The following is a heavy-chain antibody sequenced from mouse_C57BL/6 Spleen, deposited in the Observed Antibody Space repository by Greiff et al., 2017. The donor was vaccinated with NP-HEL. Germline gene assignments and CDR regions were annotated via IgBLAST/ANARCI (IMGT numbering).Heavy chain of an antibody. CDR1: GYTFTDYE. CDR2: IDPATGGT. J-gene: IGHJ2*01. V-gene: IGHV1-15*01. D-gene: IGHD1-1*01. Sequence: QVQLQQSGAELVRPGASVTLSCKASGYTFTDYEMHWVKQTPVHGLEWIGAIDPATGGTAYNQKFKGKAILTADKSSSTAYMELRSLTSEDSAVYYCTRSGTVVAYYFDYWGQGTTLTVSS. CDR3: TRSGTVVAYYFDY.